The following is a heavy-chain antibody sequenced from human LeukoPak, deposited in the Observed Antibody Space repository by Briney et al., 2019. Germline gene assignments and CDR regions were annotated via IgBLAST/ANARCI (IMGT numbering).Heavy chain of an antibody. J-gene: IGHJ6*03. CDR1: GYIFTGYY. D-gene: IGHD2-2*01. CDR3: ALTGGYCSSISCSSPMDV. CDR2: INPNSGGT. V-gene: IGHV1-2*06. Sequence: GASVKVSCKASGYIFTGYYTHWVRQAPGQGPEWMGRINPNSGGTNFAQQFQGRVTMTRDTSISTAYMELSRLRSDDTAVYYCALTGGYCSSISCSSPMDVWGKGTTVTVSS.